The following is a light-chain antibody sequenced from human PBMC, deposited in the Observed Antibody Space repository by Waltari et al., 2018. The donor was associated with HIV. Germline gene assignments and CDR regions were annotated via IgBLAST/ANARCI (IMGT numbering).Light chain of an antibody. CDR1: SSDVGDF. CDR3: CSYAGSNTFYV. J-gene: IGLJ1*01. V-gene: IGLV2-11*01. CDR2: DVN. Sequence: QSALTQPRSVSGSPGQSVTISCTGPSSDVGDFVSWYQHHPGKVTRLIIYDVNKRPSGVPDRFSGSKSGNTASLTISGLQAEDEADYYCCSYAGSNTFYVFGTGTEVTVL.